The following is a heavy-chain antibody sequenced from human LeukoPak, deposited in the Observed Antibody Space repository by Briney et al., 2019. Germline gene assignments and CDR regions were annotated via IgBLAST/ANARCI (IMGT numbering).Heavy chain of an antibody. V-gene: IGHV1-69*05. J-gene: IGHJ4*02. CDR3: ARSIAAYEYYFDY. CDR1: RGTFSSYA. CDR2: IIPIFGTA. D-gene: IGHD6-6*01. Sequence: SVNVSCKASRGTFSSYAISWVRQAPGQGREGMGGIIPIFGTAHYAQKFHGRVTITTDESTSTAYMELSSLRCEDTAVYYCARSIAAYEYYFDYWGQGTLVTVSS.